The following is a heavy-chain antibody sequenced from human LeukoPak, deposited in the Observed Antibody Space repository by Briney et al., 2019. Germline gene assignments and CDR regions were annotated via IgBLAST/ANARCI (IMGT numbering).Heavy chain of an antibody. V-gene: IGHV3-21*01. CDR1: GFTFSSYS. Sequence: GGSLRLSCAASGFTFSSYSMNWVRQAPGKGLEWVSSISSSSSYKYYADSVKGRFTISRDNAKNSLYLQMNSLRAEDTAVYYCARAVAGKKLYYFDYWGQGTLVTVSS. J-gene: IGHJ4*02. D-gene: IGHD6-19*01. CDR2: ISSSSSYK. CDR3: ARAVAGKKLYYFDY.